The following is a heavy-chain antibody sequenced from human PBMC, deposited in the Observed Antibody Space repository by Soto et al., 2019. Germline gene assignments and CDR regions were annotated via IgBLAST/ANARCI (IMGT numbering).Heavy chain of an antibody. V-gene: IGHV3-30*04. J-gene: IGHJ4*02. CDR3: ARGRGLAARPQHLDH. D-gene: IGHD6-6*01. CDR1: GFLFSGYE. Sequence: QVHLVESGGGVVQPGGSLRLSCATSGFLFSGYEMHWVRQTPGKGLEWVAVISYDGKEKYYADSAEGRFTISRESSGVTLYLQMSSLRVEDTAVYYCARGRGLAARPQHLDHWDQGTLVTVSS. CDR2: ISYDGKEK.